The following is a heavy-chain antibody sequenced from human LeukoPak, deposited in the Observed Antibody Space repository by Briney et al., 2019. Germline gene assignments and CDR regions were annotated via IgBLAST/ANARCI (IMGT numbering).Heavy chain of an antibody. CDR1: GFTFSSYA. CDR3: ARVEVVTAILNWFDP. V-gene: IGHV3-23*01. J-gene: IGHJ5*02. Sequence: GGSLRLSCAASGFTFSSYAMSWVRQAPGKGLEWVSAISGSGGSTYYADSVKGRFTISRDNSKNTLYLQMNSLRAEDTAVYYCARVEVVTAILNWFDPWGQGTLVTVSS. D-gene: IGHD2-21*02. CDR2: ISGSGGST.